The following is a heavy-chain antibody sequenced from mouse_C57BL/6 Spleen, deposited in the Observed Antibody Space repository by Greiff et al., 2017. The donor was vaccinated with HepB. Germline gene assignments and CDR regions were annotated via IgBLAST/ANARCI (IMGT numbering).Heavy chain of an antibody. CDR3: VGHAMDY. V-gene: IGHV10-1*01. J-gene: IGHJ4*01. Sequence: DVKLVESGGGLVQPKGSLKLSCAASGFSFNTYAMNWVRQAPGKGLEWVARIRSKSNNYATYYADSVKDRFTISRDDSESMLYLQMNNLKTEDTAMYYCVGHAMDYWGQGTSVTVSS. CDR2: IRSKSNNYAT. CDR1: GFSFNTYA.